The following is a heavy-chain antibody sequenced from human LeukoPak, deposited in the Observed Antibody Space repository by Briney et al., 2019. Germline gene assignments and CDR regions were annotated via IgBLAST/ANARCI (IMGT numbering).Heavy chain of an antibody. Sequence: ASVTVSCKASGGTFSSYAISWVRQAPGQGLEWMGGIIPIFGTANYAQKFQGRVTMTRNTSISIAYMELSSLRSEDTAVYYCARVGYCSSTSCWSSYYYMDVWGKGTTVTVSS. V-gene: IGHV1-69*05. CDR1: GGTFSSYA. J-gene: IGHJ6*03. CDR3: ARVGYCSSTSCWSSYYYMDV. D-gene: IGHD2-2*01. CDR2: IIPIFGTA.